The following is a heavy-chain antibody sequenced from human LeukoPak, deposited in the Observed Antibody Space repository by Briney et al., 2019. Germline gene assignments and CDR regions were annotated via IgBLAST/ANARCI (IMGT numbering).Heavy chain of an antibody. CDR3: ARLRTGSLDY. V-gene: IGHV3-48*01. CDR2: ISSSSSTI. Sequence: GGSLRLSCAASGFTFSSYSMNWVRQAPWEGLEWVSYISSSSSTIYYADSVKGRFTISRDNAKNSLYLQMNSLRAEETAVYYCARLRTGSLDYWGQGTLVTVSS. J-gene: IGHJ4*02. CDR1: GFTFSSYS. D-gene: IGHD1-1*01.